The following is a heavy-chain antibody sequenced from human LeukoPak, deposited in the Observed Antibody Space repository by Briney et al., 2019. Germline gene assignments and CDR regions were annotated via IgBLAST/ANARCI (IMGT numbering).Heavy chain of an antibody. CDR1: DYSISTDYY. Sequence: SETLSLTCTVSDYSISTDYYWGWIRQPPGKGLEWIGSINHSGSTYYNPSLRSRVTISVDKSKNQFSLKLSSVTAADTAVYYCARDRGPYSRGFDLWGRGTLVTVSS. D-gene: IGHD4-11*01. CDR2: INHSGST. CDR3: ARDRGPYSRGFDL. J-gene: IGHJ2*01. V-gene: IGHV4-38-2*02.